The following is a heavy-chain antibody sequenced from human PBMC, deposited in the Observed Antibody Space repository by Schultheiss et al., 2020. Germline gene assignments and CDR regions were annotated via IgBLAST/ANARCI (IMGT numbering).Heavy chain of an antibody. CDR3: AREVGQQLVRDCWFDP. CDR2: IYTSGST. D-gene: IGHD6-13*01. CDR1: GGSFSGYY. Sequence: SETLSLTCAVYGGSFSGYYWSWIRQPAGKGLEWIGRIYTSGSTNYNPSLKSRVTMSVDTSKNQFSLKLSSVTAADTAVYYCAREVGQQLVRDCWFDPWGQGTLVTVSS. J-gene: IGHJ5*02. V-gene: IGHV4-4*07.